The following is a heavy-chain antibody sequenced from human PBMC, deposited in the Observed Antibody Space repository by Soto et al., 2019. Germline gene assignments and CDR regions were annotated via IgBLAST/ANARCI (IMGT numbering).Heavy chain of an antibody. CDR1: GFTFSSYG. V-gene: IGHV3-30*18. CDR3: AKDQSSSWWGSTLYYYYGMDV. D-gene: IGHD6-13*01. J-gene: IGHJ6*02. Sequence: PGGSVRLSCAASGFTFSSYGMHWVRQAPGKGLEWVAVISYDGSNKYYADSVKGRFTISRDNSKNTLYLQMNSLRAEDTAVYYCAKDQSSSWWGSTLYYYYGMDVWGQGTTVTVSS. CDR2: ISYDGSNK.